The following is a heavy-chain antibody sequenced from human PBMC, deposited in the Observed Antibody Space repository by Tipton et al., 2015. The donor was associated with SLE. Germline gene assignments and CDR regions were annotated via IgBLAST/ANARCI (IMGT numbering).Heavy chain of an antibody. D-gene: IGHD3-22*01. Sequence: SLRLSCAASGFTFSSYGMHWVRQAPGKGLEWVAVISYDGSNKYYADSVKGRFTISRDNSKNTLYLQMNSLRAEDTAVYYCAKGVRVFYYDSSGYPPHYFDYWGQGTLVTVSS. J-gene: IGHJ4*02. CDR3: AKGVRVFYYDSSGYPPHYFDY. CDR2: ISYDGSNK. V-gene: IGHV3-30*18. CDR1: GFTFSSYG.